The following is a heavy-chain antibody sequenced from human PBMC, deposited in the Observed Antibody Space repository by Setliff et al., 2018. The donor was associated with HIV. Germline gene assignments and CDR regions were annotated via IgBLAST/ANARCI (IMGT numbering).Heavy chain of an antibody. D-gene: IGHD3-10*01. CDR1: GGTFSKFA. CDR3: ARELSPSSTRHWYLDL. V-gene: IGHV1-69*10. Sequence: SVKVSCKTSGGTFSKFAITWVRQAPGQGLEWMGEIIPILGLATYAQKFQGRVTITTDESMSTAYMELSSLRSEDTAVYYCARELSPSSTRHWYLDLWGRGTLVTVSS. CDR2: IIPILGLA. J-gene: IGHJ2*01.